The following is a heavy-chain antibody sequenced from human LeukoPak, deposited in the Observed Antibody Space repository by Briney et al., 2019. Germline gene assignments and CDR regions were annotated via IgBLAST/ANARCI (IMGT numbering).Heavy chain of an antibody. CDR3: ARVSRFYDYVWGSYGY. D-gene: IGHD3-16*01. J-gene: IGHJ4*02. CDR1: GFTFSSYS. Sequence: GGSLRLSCAASGFTFSSYSMNWVRQAPGKGLEWVSSISSSSSYIYYADSVKGRFTISRDNAKNSLYLQMNSLRAEDTAVYYCARVSRFYDYVWGSYGYWGQGTLVTVSS. CDR2: ISSSSSYI. V-gene: IGHV3-21*01.